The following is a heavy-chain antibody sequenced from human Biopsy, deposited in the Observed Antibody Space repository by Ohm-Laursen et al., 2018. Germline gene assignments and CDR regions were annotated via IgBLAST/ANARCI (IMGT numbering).Heavy chain of an antibody. CDR3: VRGVDYYDPYHYYALDV. D-gene: IGHD3-22*01. CDR1: GESFNGYY. V-gene: IGHV4-34*01. J-gene: IGHJ6*02. CDR2: INHSGRT. Sequence: SDTLSLTCAVYGESFNGYYRSWIRQTPGKGLEWIGEINHSGRTNYSPSLKSRVTISVDTSKNQFSLKVRSVTAADTAVYYCVRGVDYYDPYHYYALDVWGQGTTVTVSS.